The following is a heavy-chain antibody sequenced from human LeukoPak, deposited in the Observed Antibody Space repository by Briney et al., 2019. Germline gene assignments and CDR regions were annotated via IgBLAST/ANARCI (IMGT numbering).Heavy chain of an antibody. CDR3: ARINASLLHYYDSSGYTLWD. V-gene: IGHV1-18*01. Sequence: ASVNVSCKASGYNFTSYGISWVRQAPGQGLEWMGWISAYNGNTNYAQKLQGRVTMTTDTSTSTAYMELRSLRSDDTAVYYCARINASLLHYYDSSGYTLWDWGQEPWSPSPQ. J-gene: IGHJ4*01. CDR1: GYNFTSYG. D-gene: IGHD3-22*01. CDR2: ISAYNGNT.